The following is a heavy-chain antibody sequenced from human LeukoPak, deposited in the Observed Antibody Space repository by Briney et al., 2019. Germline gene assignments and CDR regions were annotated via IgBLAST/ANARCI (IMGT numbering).Heavy chain of an antibody. CDR3: ARGVGSSSWSRHWFDP. CDR1: GFIFSHYS. D-gene: IGHD6-13*01. CDR2: IKSDSATI. J-gene: IGHJ5*02. V-gene: IGHV3-48*04. Sequence: GGSLRLSCAASGFIFSHYSMNWVRQAPGKGLEWVAYIKSDSATIYYGDSVEGRFTISRDDAKNSLYLQMNSLRAEDTAVYYCARGVGSSSWSRHWFDPWGQGTLVTVSS.